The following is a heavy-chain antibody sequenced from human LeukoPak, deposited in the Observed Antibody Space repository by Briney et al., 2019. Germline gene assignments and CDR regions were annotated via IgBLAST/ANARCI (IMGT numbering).Heavy chain of an antibody. Sequence: AGSPLSLFCAPSGFPFDEYAMHGPPHAPGKGLEGFSGISWKSGSIGYADSVKGRFTISRDNAKNSLYLQMNSLRAEDTALYYCAKDISDSSSWYYFDYWGQGTLVTVSS. CDR1: GFPFDEYA. CDR2: ISWKSGSI. J-gene: IGHJ4*02. D-gene: IGHD6-13*01. CDR3: AKDISDSSSWYYFDY. V-gene: IGHV3-9*01.